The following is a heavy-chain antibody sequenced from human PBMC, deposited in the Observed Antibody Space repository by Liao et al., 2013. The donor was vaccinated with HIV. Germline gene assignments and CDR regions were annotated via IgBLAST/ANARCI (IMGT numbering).Heavy chain of an antibody. J-gene: IGHJ5*02. V-gene: IGHV4-4*07. CDR2: IYTSGST. Sequence: QVQLQESGPGLVKPSETLSLTCTVSGGSISSYYWSWIRQPAGKGLEWIGRIYTSGSTNYNPSLKSRVTMSVDTSKNQFSLKLSSVTAADTAVYYCARDHLEPGYCSGGSCYPGRWFDPWGQGTLVTVSS. CDR3: ARDHLEPGYCSGGSCYPGRWFDP. D-gene: IGHD2-15*01. CDR1: GGSISSYY.